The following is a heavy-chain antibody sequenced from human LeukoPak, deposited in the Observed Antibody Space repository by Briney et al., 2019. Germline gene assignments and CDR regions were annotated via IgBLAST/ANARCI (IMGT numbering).Heavy chain of an antibody. V-gene: IGHV1-18*01. D-gene: IGHD6-6*01. J-gene: IGHJ4*02. CDR1: GYTFTSYG. Sequence: GASVKVSCKASGYTFTSYGISWVRQAPGQGLEWMGWISAYNGNTNYAQKLQGRVTMTTDTSTSTAYMELRSLRSDDTAVYYCARDLGRLPGQLGLDYWGQGTLVTVSS. CDR2: ISAYNGNT. CDR3: ARDLGRLPGQLGLDY.